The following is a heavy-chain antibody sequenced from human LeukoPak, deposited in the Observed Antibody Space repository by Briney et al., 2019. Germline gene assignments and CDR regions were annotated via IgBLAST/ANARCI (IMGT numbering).Heavy chain of an antibody. D-gene: IGHD5-24*01. Sequence: SETLSLTCTVSGGSISSYYWSWIRQPPGKGLEWIGYIYYSGSTNYNPSLKSRVTISVDTSKNQFSLKPSSVTAADTAVYYRARSRDGYNYDQFDYWGQGTLVTVSS. CDR1: GGSISSYY. CDR2: IYYSGST. V-gene: IGHV4-59*01. J-gene: IGHJ4*02. CDR3: ARSRDGYNYDQFDY.